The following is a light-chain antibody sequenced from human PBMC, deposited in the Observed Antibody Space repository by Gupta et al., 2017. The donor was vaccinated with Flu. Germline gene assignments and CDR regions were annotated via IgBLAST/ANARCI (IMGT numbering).Light chain of an antibody. CDR1: RSIFYSSTSKNY. J-gene: IGKJ4*01. Sequence: SLGARATINCKSSRSIFYSSTSKNYLAWYPQKPGQPPHLHIYWASTRESGVPDRFSNSGSGPDFTLTVRSLQAEAVAVSYCQQDINDSNTFGGGTMVEV. CDR2: WAS. V-gene: IGKV4-1*01. CDR3: QQDINDSNT.